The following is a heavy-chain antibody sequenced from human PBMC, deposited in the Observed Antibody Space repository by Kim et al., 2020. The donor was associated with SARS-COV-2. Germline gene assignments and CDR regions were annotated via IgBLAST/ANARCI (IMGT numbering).Heavy chain of an antibody. CDR3: ASRPDPGYSGFIPQNWFDP. V-gene: IGHV4-34*01. J-gene: IGHJ5*02. CDR2: INHSGST. CDR1: GGSFSGYY. D-gene: IGHD5-12*01. Sequence: SETLSLTCAVYGGSFSGYYWSWIRQPPGKGLEWIGEINHSGSTNYNPSLKSRVTISVDTSKNQFSLKLSSVTAADTAVYYCASRPDPGYSGFIPQNWFDPWGQGTLVTVSS.